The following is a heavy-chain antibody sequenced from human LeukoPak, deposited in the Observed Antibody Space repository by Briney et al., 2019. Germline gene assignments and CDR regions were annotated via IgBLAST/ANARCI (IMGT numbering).Heavy chain of an antibody. CDR3: ARGIAAAANEDRFDP. J-gene: IGHJ5*02. CDR1: GFTFSSYS. Sequence: GGSLRLSCAASGFTFSSYSMNWVRQAPGKGLEWVSYISSSSSTIYYADSVKGRFTISRDNAKNSLYLQMNSLRAEDTALYYCARGIAAAANEDRFDPWGQGTLVTVSS. V-gene: IGHV3-48*01. CDR2: ISSSSSTI. D-gene: IGHD6-13*01.